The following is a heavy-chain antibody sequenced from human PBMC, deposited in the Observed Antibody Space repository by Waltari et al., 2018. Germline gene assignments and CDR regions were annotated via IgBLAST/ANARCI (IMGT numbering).Heavy chain of an antibody. Sequence: EVQLVESEGGLVKPGGSLRLSCAASGFTFSSYSMNWVRQAPGKGLEWVSSISSSSSYIYYADSVKGRFTISRDNAKNSLYLQMNSLRAEDTAVYYCARHGPRGGGYNWFDPWGQGTLVTVSS. V-gene: IGHV3-21*01. J-gene: IGHJ5*02. CDR3: ARHGPRGGGYNWFDP. CDR2: ISSSSSYI. CDR1: GFTFSSYS. D-gene: IGHD2-21*01.